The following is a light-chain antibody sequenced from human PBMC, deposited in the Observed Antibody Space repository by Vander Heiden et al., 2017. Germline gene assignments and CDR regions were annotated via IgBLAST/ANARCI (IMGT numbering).Light chain of an antibody. CDR3: QQYYSYPRT. CDR2: AAS. J-gene: IGKJ1*01. V-gene: IGKV1-8*01. Sequence: AIRMTQSPSSFPASTGDRGTITCRASQGISSYLAWYQQKPGKAPKLLIYAASTLQSGVPSRFSGSGSGTDFTLTISCLQSEDFATYYCQQYYSYPRTFGQGTKVEIK. CDR1: QGISSY.